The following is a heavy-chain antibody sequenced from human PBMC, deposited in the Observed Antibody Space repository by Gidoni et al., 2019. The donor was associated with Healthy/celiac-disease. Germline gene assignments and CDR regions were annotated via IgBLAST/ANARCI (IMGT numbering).Heavy chain of an antibody. CDR1: GFTFSSYG. D-gene: IGHD3-9*01. CDR3: AKGGYDILTGYDNNWFDP. Sequence: QVQLVESGGGVVQPGRSLRLSCAASGFTFSSYGMHWVRQAPGKGLEWVAVISYDGSNKYYADSVKGRFTISRDNSKNTLYLQMNSLRAEDTAVYYCAKGGYDILTGYDNNWFDPWGQGTLVTVSS. V-gene: IGHV3-30*18. J-gene: IGHJ5*02. CDR2: ISYDGSNK.